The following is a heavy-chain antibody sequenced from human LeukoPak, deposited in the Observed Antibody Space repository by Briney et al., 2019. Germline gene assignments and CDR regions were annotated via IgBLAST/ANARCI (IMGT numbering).Heavy chain of an antibody. CDR3: ARYCSSPTCYGTYPF. D-gene: IGHD2-2*01. CDR2: IKQDGSEE. CDR1: GFSFGSFW. Sequence: TGGSLRLSCAASGFSFGSFWMSWVRQTPGKGLEWVANIKQDGSEEYYLDSVKGRFTVSRDNANNSLFLQMSSLRAEDTAKYYCARYCSSPTCYGTYPFWGQGTLVTVSS. J-gene: IGHJ4*02. V-gene: IGHV3-7*01.